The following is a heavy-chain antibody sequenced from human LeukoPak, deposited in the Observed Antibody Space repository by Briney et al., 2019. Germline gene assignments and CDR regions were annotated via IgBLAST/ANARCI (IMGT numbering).Heavy chain of an antibody. CDR1: GFTFSSYW. V-gene: IGHV3-7*04. CDR3: ARDPPLRYFDWLLPDY. CDR2: IKQDGSEK. D-gene: IGHD3-9*01. Sequence: GGSLRLSCAASGFTFSSYWMSWVRQAPGKWLEWVANIKQDGSEKYYVDSVKGRFTISRDNAKNSLYLQMNSLRAEDTAVYYCARDPPLRYFDWLLPDYWGQGTLVTVSS. J-gene: IGHJ4*02.